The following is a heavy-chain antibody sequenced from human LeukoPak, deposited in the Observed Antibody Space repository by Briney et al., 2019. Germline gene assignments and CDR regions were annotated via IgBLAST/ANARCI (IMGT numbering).Heavy chain of an antibody. CDR2: ISGSGGST. V-gene: IGHV3-23*01. CDR1: GFTFSSYA. Sequence: GGSLRLSCAASGFTFSSYAMSWVRQAPGKGLEWVSAISGSGGSTYYADSVKGRFTISRDNSKNTLYLQMNSLRAEDTAVYYCAKDLAHDFWSGYRGYYFDYWGQGTLVTVSS. D-gene: IGHD3-3*01. J-gene: IGHJ4*02. CDR3: AKDLAHDFWSGYRGYYFDY.